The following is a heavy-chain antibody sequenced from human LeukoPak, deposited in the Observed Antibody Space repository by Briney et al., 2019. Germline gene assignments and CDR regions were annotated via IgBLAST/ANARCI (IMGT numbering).Heavy chain of an antibody. J-gene: IGHJ5*02. V-gene: IGHV1-2*06. CDR1: GGTFSSYA. CDR3: ARGIMEVGARDSWFDP. Sequence: ASVKVSCKASGGTFSSYAISWVRQAPGQGLEWMGRINPNSGGTNYAQKFQGRVTMTRDTSISTAYMELSRLRSDDTAVYYCARGIMEVGARDSWFDPWGQGTLVTVSS. CDR2: INPNSGGT. D-gene: IGHD1-26*01.